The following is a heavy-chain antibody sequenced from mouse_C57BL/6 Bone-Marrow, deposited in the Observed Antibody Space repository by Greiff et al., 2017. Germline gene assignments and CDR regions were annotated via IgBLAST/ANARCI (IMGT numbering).Heavy chain of an antibody. D-gene: IGHD1-1*01. CDR1: GFSLTSYA. CDR2: IWTGGGT. J-gene: IGHJ2*01. CDR3: ARNSPVYYYGSSLDY. Sequence: VKVVESGPGLVAPSQSLSITCTVSGFSLTSYAISWVRQPPGKGLAWLGVIWTGGGTNYNSALKSRLSISKDNSKSQVFLKMNSLQTDDTARYYCARNSPVYYYGSSLDYWGQGTTLTVSS. V-gene: IGHV2-9-1*01.